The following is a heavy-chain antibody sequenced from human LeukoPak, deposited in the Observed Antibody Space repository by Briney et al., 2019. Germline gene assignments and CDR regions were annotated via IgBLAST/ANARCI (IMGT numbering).Heavy chain of an antibody. V-gene: IGHV4-59*01. CDR1: GGSISSYY. Sequence: RPSETLSLTCTVSGGSISSYYWSWIRQPPGMGLEWIGYIYYSGSTNYNPSLKSRVTISVDTSKNQFSLKLSSVTAADTAVYYCARGNYYDSSGYPNWGQGTLVTVSS. J-gene: IGHJ4*02. CDR2: IYYSGST. D-gene: IGHD3-22*01. CDR3: ARGNYYDSSGYPN.